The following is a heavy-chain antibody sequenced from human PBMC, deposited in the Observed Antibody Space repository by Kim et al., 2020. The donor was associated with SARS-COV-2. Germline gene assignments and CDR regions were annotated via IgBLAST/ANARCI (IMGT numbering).Heavy chain of an antibody. CDR1: GFLFDDSA. CDR2: ISAGGGST. V-gene: IGHV3-43*02. J-gene: IGHJ3*02. CDR3: AKDIGFDPSDKSGYYYGAFDI. D-gene: IGHD3-22*01. Sequence: GGSLRLSCAASGFLFDDSAMHWVRQVPGRGLEWVSLISAGGGSTDYADSVRGRFTISRDNNKNSLYLEMNSLRTEDTAFYYCAKDIGFDPSDKSGYYYGAFDIWGQGTMVTVSS.